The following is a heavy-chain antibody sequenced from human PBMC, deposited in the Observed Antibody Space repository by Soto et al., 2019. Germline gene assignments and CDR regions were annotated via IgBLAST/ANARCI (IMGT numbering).Heavy chain of an antibody. CDR1: GFTFKNYP. CDR3: AKGSLIFGEGVYDWFDT. CDR2: ISGSGAER. Sequence: EVQLLESGGGLGQPGGSLRLSCATSGFTFKNYPLAWVRQSAGKGLQWVSSISGSGAERSYADSVKGRFTISRDDSQNTMSLQMNSLSVDDTARYFCAKGSLIFGEGVYDWFDTWGQGTLVVVSS. J-gene: IGHJ5*02. V-gene: IGHV3-23*01. D-gene: IGHD3-10*01.